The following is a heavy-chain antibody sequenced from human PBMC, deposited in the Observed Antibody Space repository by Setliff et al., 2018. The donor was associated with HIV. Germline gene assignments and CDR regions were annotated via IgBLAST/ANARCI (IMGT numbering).Heavy chain of an antibody. D-gene: IGHD2-15*01. CDR1: GESFSDYS. Sequence: NPSETLSLTCAVYGESFSDYSWTWIRQPPGKGLEWIGEINHSGSTNYNPSLESRVSISVDTSKNQFSLILTSLTAADTAVYYSARGRCSGGSCYGRYSYFYMDVWGKGTTVTVSS. CDR3: ARGRCSGGSCYGRYSYFYMDV. CDR2: INHSGST. V-gene: IGHV4-34*01. J-gene: IGHJ6*03.